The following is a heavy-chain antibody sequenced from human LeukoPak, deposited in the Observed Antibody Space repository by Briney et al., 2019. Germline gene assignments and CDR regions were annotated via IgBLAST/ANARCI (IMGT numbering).Heavy chain of an antibody. V-gene: IGHV3-23*01. Sequence: PGGSLRLSCAASGFTFRNYGVIWVRQVPGKGLEWVASISDNGISIHYADSVKGRFAISRENSKNTLYLQMSSLRDVDTAIYYCAKDPSTFLTTGWYFDLWGRGTLVTVSS. J-gene: IGHJ2*01. CDR3: AKDPSTFLTTGWYFDL. CDR2: ISDNGISI. CDR1: GFTFRNYG. D-gene: IGHD4-17*01.